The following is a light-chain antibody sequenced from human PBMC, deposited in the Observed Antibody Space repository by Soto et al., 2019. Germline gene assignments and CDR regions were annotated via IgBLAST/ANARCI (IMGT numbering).Light chain of an antibody. V-gene: IGKV1-39*01. CDR1: QSITIY. CDR2: GAS. CDR3: TQSSSTLWT. J-gene: IGKJ1*01. Sequence: IQMTQSPSSLSASVGDRVNITCRASQSITIYLNWYQQNPGEAPNRLIFGASTLHSGVPSRFSGSXXGTDFTLTSSSLQPEDFATYYCTQSSSTLWTFGQGTKV.